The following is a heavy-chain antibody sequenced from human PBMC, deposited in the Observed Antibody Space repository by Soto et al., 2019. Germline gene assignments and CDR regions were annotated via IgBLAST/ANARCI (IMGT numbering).Heavy chain of an antibody. CDR2: ISAYNGNT. J-gene: IGHJ4*02. V-gene: IGHV1-18*01. D-gene: IGHD4-17*01. CDR3: ARVTDDYGDYGPEY. Sequence: ASVKVSCKASGYTFTSYGISWVRQAPGQGLEWMGWISAYNGNTNYAQKLQGRVTMTTDTSTSTAYMELRSLRSDDTAVYYCARVTDDYGDYGPEYWGQGTLVTVSS. CDR1: GYTFTSYG.